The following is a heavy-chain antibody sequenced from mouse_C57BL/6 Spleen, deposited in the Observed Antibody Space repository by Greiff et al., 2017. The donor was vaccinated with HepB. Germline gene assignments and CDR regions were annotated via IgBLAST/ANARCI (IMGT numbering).Heavy chain of an antibody. CDR2: IDPSDSYT. J-gene: IGHJ2*01. V-gene: IGHV1-50*01. CDR3: ARRGSLFDY. CDR1: GYTFTSYW. Sequence: VQLQQSGAELVKPGASVKLSCKASGYTFTSYWMQWVKQRPGQGLEWIGEIDPSDSYTNYNQKFKGKATLTVDTSSSTAYMQLSSLTSEDSAVYYCARRGSLFDYWGQGTTLTVSS.